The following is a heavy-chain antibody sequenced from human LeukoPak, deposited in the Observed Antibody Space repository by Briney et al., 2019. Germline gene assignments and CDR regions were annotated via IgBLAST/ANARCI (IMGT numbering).Heavy chain of an antibody. CDR3: ARNTKTSTNVDY. J-gene: IGHJ4*02. CDR1: GGFISSYY. CDR2: IYYSGST. D-gene: IGHD2-8*01. Sequence: SEPLTLPCTVSGGFISSYYWSWMRQSPGKGLEWIGYIYYSGSTNYNPSLKSRVTISVDTSKSQFSLKLSSVTAADTAVYYCARNTKTSTNVDYWGQGTLVTVSS. V-gene: IGHV4-59*08.